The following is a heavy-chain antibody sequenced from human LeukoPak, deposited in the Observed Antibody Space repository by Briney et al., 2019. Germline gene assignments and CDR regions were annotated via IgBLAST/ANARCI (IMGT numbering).Heavy chain of an antibody. CDR3: ANHYYDSSGYYRGEDY. CDR2: IRYDGSNK. D-gene: IGHD3-22*01. CDR1: GLTFSNYS. Sequence: GGSLRLSCAASGLTFSNYSMNWVRQAPGKGLEWVAFIRYDGSNKYYADSVKGRFTISRDNSKNTLYLQMNSLRAEDTAVYYCANHYYDSSGYYRGEDYWGQGTLVTVSS. V-gene: IGHV3-30*02. J-gene: IGHJ4*02.